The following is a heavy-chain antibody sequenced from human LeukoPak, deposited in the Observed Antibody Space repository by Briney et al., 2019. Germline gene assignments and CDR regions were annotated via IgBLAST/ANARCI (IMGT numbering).Heavy chain of an antibody. CDR1: GFNLSNYL. J-gene: IGHJ6*01. D-gene: IGHD2-15*01. CDR2: ISFDGSNK. V-gene: IGHV3-30*03. Sequence: PGRSLRLSCAASGFNLSNYLMHWVCQAPGRGLEWVAVISFDGSNKYHGDSVKGRFSISRDKSKNTMYLQINSLRGKDTDVYSCACDGEDTVVVVAARYGMDVWGQGTTVTVSS. CDR3: ACDGEDTVVVVAARYGMDV.